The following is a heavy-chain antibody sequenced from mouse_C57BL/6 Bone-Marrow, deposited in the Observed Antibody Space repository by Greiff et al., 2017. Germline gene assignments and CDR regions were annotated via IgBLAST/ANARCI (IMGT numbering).Heavy chain of an antibody. CDR2: ISSGGSYT. Sequence: EVMLVESGGDLVKPGGSLKLSCAASGFTFSSYGMSWVRQTPDKRLEWVATISSGGSYTYYPDSVKGRFTISRDNAKNTLYLQMSSLKSEDTAMYYCARHGGSWFAYWGKGTLVTVSA. CDR1: GFTFSSYG. V-gene: IGHV5-6*02. D-gene: IGHD1-1*02. CDR3: ARHGGSWFAY. J-gene: IGHJ3*01.